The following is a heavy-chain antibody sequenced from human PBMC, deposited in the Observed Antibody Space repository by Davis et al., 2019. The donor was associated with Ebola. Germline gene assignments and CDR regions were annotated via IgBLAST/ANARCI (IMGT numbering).Heavy chain of an antibody. CDR2: INTNTGNP. Sequence: AASVKVSCKASGYTFTSYAMDWVRQAPGQGLEWMGWINTNTGNPTYAQGFTGRFVFSLDTSVSTAYLQISSLKAEDTAVYYCAREGGLWFGELFRPSSGDWFDPWGQGTLVTVSS. D-gene: IGHD3-10*01. V-gene: IGHV7-4-1*02. CDR1: GYTFTSYA. J-gene: IGHJ5*02. CDR3: AREGGLWFGELFRPSSGDWFDP.